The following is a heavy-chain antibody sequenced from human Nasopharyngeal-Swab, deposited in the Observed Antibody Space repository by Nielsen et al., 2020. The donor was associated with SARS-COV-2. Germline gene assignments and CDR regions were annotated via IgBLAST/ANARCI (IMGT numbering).Heavy chain of an antibody. Sequence: VRQMPGKGLEGIGEIYHSGSTNYNPSLKSRVTISVDNSKNQFSLSLSSVTAADTAVYYCASLLTYYDFWSGYLNYYYMDVWGKGTTVTVSS. CDR3: ASLLTYYDFWSGYLNYYYMDV. J-gene: IGHJ6*03. V-gene: IGHV4-4*02. CDR2: IYHSGST. D-gene: IGHD3-3*01.